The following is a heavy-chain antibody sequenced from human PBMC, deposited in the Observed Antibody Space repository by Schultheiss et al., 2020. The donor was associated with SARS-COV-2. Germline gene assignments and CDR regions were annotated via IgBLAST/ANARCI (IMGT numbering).Heavy chain of an antibody. CDR3: ARMYYYDSSGYDAFDI. Sequence: SETLSLTCTVSGGSISSGGYYWSWIRQHPGKGLEWIGYIYYSGSTYYNPSLKSRVTISVDTSKNQFSLKLSSVTAADTAVYYCARMYYYDSSGYDAFDIWGQGTMVTVSS. D-gene: IGHD3-22*01. V-gene: IGHV4-31*03. CDR1: GGSISSGGYY. J-gene: IGHJ3*02. CDR2: IYYSGST.